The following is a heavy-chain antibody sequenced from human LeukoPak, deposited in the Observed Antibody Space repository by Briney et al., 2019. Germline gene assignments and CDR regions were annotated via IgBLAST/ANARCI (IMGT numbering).Heavy chain of an antibody. Sequence: GGSLRLSCAASGFSISNDWMSWVRQAPGKGLEWVARVKSRSAGGTTDYAAPVKGRFTISRDDSKNTLYLQMNSLKTEDTAVYYCTLIQGWGSGSYYRDFWGQGTLVNVSS. V-gene: IGHV3-15*01. CDR2: VKSRSAGGTT. CDR3: TLIQGWGSGSYYRDF. D-gene: IGHD3-10*01. J-gene: IGHJ4*02. CDR1: GFSISNDW.